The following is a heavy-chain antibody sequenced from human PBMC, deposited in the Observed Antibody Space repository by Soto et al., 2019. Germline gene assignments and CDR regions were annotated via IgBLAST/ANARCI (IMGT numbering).Heavy chain of an antibody. Sequence: LRLSSAASGFTFSTYAMSWVRQAPGKGLEWVSAISGSGGSTYYPDSVKGRFTISRDNSKNTLYLQMNSLRAEDTAVYYCAKVDSNTFRVYGMDVWGQGTTVTVSS. CDR2: ISGSGGST. D-gene: IGHD2-2*03. V-gene: IGHV3-23*01. CDR3: AKVDSNTFRVYGMDV. CDR1: GFTFSTYA. J-gene: IGHJ6*02.